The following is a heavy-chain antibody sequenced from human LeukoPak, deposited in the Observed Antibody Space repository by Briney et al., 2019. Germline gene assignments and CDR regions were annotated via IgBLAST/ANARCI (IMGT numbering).Heavy chain of an antibody. Sequence: GASVKVSCKASGYIFTGYYMHWVRQAPGQGLEWMGRINPNSGGTNYAQKFQGRVTMTRDTSISTAYMELSSLRSEDTAVYYCATATRRYCTNGVCYTGPGGLVYYYGMDVWGQGTTVTVSS. CDR2: INPNSGGT. V-gene: IGHV1-2*06. CDR3: ATATRRYCTNGVCYTGPGGLVYYYGMDV. D-gene: IGHD2-8*01. CDR1: GYIFTGYY. J-gene: IGHJ6*02.